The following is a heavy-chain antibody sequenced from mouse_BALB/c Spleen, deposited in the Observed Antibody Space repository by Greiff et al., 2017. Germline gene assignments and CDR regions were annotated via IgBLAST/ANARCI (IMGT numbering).Heavy chain of an antibody. D-gene: IGHD2-1*01. CDR2: IDPANGNT. CDR1: GFNINDFY. CDR3: ARDGNLFAY. J-gene: IGHJ3*01. V-gene: IGHV14-3*02. Sequence: EVQLQQSGAELVKPGASVKLSCTASGFNINDFYMHWVKQRPEQGLEWIGRIDPANGNTKYDPKFPGKATITADTSSNTAYLQLSSLTSEDTAVYYCARDGNLFAYGGQGTLSLSLQ.